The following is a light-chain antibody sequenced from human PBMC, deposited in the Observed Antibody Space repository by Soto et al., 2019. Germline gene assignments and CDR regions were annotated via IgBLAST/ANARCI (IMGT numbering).Light chain of an antibody. CDR3: QKYYSKPTWT. V-gene: IGKV4-1*01. Sequence: DIVMTQSPDSLAVSLGERATINCKSSQSVLYSSNNKNYLAWYQQKPGQPPKLLIYWASTRESGVPDRFSGSGSGTDFTLTISSLQAEEVAVYYCQKYYSKPTWTFGQGTKVEIK. CDR2: WAS. CDR1: QSVLYSSNNKNY. J-gene: IGKJ1*01.